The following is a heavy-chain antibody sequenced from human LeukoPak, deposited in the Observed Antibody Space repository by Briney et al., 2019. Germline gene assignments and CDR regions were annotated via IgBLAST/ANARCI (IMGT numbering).Heavy chain of an antibody. Sequence: ASVKVSCKASGYTFTSYYMHWVRQAPGQGLEWMGWINPNSGGTNYAQKFQGRVTMTRDTSISTAYMELSRLRSDDTAVYYCARNAAGSYRDFDYWGQGTLVTVSS. CDR1: GYTFTSYY. J-gene: IGHJ4*02. D-gene: IGHD6-13*01. CDR2: INPNSGGT. CDR3: ARNAAGSYRDFDY. V-gene: IGHV1-2*02.